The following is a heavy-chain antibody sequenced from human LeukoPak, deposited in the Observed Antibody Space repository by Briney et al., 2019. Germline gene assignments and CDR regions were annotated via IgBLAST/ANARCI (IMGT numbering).Heavy chain of an antibody. CDR2: INPSGGST. CDR1: GYTFTSYY. V-gene: IGHV1-46*01. Sequence: ASVKVSCKASGYTFTSYYMHWVRQAPGQGLEWRGIINPSGGSTSYAQKFQGRVTMTRDTSTSTVYMEPSSLSSEDTAVYYCAGYGGNKGLDPWGQGTLVTVSS. J-gene: IGHJ5*02. D-gene: IGHD4-23*01. CDR3: AGYGGNKGLDP.